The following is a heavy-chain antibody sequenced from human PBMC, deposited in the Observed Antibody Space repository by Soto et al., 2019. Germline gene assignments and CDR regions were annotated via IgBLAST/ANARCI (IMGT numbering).Heavy chain of an antibody. V-gene: IGHV4-4*02. CDR1: CGAISSSYW. J-gene: IGHJ4*02. CDR2: IYHSGST. Sequence: SERLSLNFAISCGAISSSYWWSWVRQPPGKGLEWIGEIYHSGSTNYNPSLKSRVTISVDKSKNQFSLKLSSVTAADTAVYYCARAYSSGYYGYDYWGQG. CDR3: ARAYSSGYYGYDY. D-gene: IGHD3-22*01.